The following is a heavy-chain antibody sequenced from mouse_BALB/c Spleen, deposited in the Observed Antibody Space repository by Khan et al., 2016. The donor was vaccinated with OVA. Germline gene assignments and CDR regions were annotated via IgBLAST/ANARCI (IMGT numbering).Heavy chain of an antibody. CDR1: GFNFSTYG. Sequence: EVELVESGGDLVKPGGSLKLSCAASGFNFSTYGMSWVRQTPDKRLEWVATISLGASYTYYADSVKGRFTISRDNAKNTLYLQMSSLRSEDTAMYYCSRAYYGNDYYAMDNWSQRTSVTVSS. CDR3: SRAYYGNDYYAMDN. V-gene: IGHV5-6*01. D-gene: IGHD2-9*01. CDR2: ISLGASYT. J-gene: IGHJ4*01.